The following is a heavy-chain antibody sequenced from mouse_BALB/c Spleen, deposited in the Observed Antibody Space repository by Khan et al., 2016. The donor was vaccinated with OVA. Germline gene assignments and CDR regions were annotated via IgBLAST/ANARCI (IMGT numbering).Heavy chain of an antibody. J-gene: IGHJ2*01. Sequence: VQLKESGAELVKPGASVKLSCTASGFNIKDTYMHWVKQRPEQGLEWIGRIDPANGNTKYDPKFQGKAPITADTSSNTAYLQLSSLTSEDTAVYYCARGLDDGDYGLDYWGQGTTRTVSS. V-gene: IGHV14-3*02. CDR3: ARGLDDGDYGLDY. D-gene: IGHD2-3*01. CDR1: GFNIKDTY. CDR2: IDPANGNT.